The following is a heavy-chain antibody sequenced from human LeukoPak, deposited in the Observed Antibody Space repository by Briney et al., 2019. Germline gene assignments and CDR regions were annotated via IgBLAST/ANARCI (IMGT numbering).Heavy chain of an antibody. CDR2: ISGSGGST. D-gene: IGHD2/OR15-2a*01. CDR3: AKGIGPSWFDP. Sequence: GGTLRLSCAASGFTFSSYGMSWVRQAPGKGLEWVSAISGSGGSTYYADSVKGRFTISRDNSKNTLYLQMNSLRAEDTAVYYCAKGIGPSWFDPWGQGTLVTVSS. CDR1: GFTFSSYG. J-gene: IGHJ5*02. V-gene: IGHV3-23*01.